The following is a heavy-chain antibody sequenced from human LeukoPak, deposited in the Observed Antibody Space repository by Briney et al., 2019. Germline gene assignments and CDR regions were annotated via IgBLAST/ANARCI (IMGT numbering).Heavy chain of an antibody. CDR2: IRSKANSYAT. CDR1: GFTFSSYS. D-gene: IGHD2-21*02. V-gene: IGHV3-73*01. Sequence: TGGSLRLSCAASGFTFSSYSMNWVRQASGKGLEWVGRIRSKANSYATAYAASVKGRFTISRDDSKSTAYLQMNSLKTEDTAVYYCTRRRHIVVVTANDAFDIWGQGTMVTVSS. CDR3: TRRRHIVVVTANDAFDI. J-gene: IGHJ3*02.